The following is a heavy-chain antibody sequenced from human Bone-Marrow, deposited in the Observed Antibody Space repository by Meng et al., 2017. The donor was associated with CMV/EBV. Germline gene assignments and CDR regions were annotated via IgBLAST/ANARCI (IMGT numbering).Heavy chain of an antibody. D-gene: IGHD1-26*01. CDR2: IRKKAHSYTT. CDR1: GFTFSDHY. CDR3: ARAVSGSFHLDY. V-gene: IGHV3-72*01. Sequence: GESLKISCAASGFTFSDHYMDWVRQAPGKGLERVGRIRKKAHSYTTEYAASVKGRFTISRDDSKNSLYLQMNSLKTEDTAVYYCARAVSGSFHLDYWGQGTLVTVSS. J-gene: IGHJ4*02.